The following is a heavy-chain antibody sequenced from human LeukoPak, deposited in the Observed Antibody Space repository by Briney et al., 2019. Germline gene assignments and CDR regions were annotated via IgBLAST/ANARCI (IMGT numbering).Heavy chain of an antibody. J-gene: IGHJ4*02. V-gene: IGHV3-30*18. CDR2: ISNDGSNN. CDR3: AKEDYYDSSGYYDY. CDR1: GFTFSSYG. D-gene: IGHD3-22*01. Sequence: GGSLRLSCAASGFTFSSYGMHWVRQAPGKGLEWVAVISNDGSNNYSADSVKGRFTISRDNSKNTLYLQMNSLRAEDTAVYYCAKEDYYDSSGYYDYWGQGTLVTVSS.